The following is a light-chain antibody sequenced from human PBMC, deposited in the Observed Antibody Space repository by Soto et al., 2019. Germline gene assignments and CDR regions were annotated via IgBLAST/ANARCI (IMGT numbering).Light chain of an antibody. Sequence: SYELTQPPSVSVAPGQTARITCGGNNIGSKSVHWYQQKPGQAPVLVVYDDSDRPSGIPKRFSGSNSGNTATLTISRVEAGDEADYYCQVWDSSSDHLVFGGGTKLTVL. V-gene: IGLV3-21*02. CDR2: DDS. CDR1: NIGSKS. J-gene: IGLJ3*02. CDR3: QVWDSSSDHLV.